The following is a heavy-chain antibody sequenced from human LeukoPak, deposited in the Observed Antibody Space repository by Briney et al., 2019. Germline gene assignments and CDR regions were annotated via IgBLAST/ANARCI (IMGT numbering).Heavy chain of an antibody. Sequence: ASVKVSCKTSGYTFDNYDISWVRQATGQGLEWMGWMNPYSGNTSYAQKLQGRVIMTTNTSMTTAYMELRGLGSEDTAIYYCARGAPVAIFGRGSDQYFEFWGQGTVVGVSS. D-gene: IGHD3-3*01. J-gene: IGHJ4*02. CDR3: ARGAPVAIFGRGSDQYFEF. V-gene: IGHV1-8*01. CDR2: MNPYSGNT. CDR1: GYTFDNYD.